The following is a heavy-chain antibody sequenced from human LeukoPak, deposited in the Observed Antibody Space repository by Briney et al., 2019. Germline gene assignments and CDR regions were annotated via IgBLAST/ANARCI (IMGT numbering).Heavy chain of an antibody. CDR1: GFTFSSYS. D-gene: IGHD3-3*01. CDR2: ISSSSSYI. J-gene: IGHJ6*02. V-gene: IGHV3-21*01. Sequence: GGSLRLSCAASGFTFSSYSMNWVRQAPGKGLEWVSSISSSSSYIYYADSVKGRFTISRDNAKNSLYLQMNSLRAEDTAVYYCARDTNPLGWSAHYYYYYGMDVWGQGTTVTVSS. CDR3: ARDTNPLGWSAHYYYYYGMDV.